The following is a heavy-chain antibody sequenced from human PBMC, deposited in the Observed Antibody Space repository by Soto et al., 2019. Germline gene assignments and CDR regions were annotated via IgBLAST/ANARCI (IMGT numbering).Heavy chain of an antibody. CDR3: ARDGTLYDSSGYYYLY. J-gene: IGHJ4*02. CDR2: IIPMFGTA. V-gene: IGHV1-69*13. Sequence: ASVKVSCKASGGTFSRYAINWVRQAPGQGLEWMGGIIPMFGTANYAQKFQGRVTITADESTNTGYMELRSLISEDTAVYYCARDGTLYDSSGYYYLYWGQGTLVTVSS. CDR1: GGTFSRYA. D-gene: IGHD3-22*01.